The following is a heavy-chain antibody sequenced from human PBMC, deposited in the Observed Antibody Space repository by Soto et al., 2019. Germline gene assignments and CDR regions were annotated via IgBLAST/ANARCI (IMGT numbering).Heavy chain of an antibody. D-gene: IGHD3-22*01. Sequence: QVQLQESGPGLVKPSQTLSLTCTVSGGSISSGDYYWSWIRQPPGKGLEWIGYIYYSGSTYYNPSRRSRVTLSVYRSKDPFSLKRSSVTAADTAVYYCARGGYYYDSSGYYRVDAFDIWGQGTMVTVSS. CDR1: GGSISSGDYY. CDR2: IYYSGST. CDR3: ARGGYYYDSSGYYRVDAFDI. V-gene: IGHV4-30-4*01. J-gene: IGHJ3*02.